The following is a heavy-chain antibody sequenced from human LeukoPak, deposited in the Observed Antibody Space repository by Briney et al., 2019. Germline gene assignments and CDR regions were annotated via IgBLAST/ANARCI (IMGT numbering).Heavy chain of an antibody. J-gene: IGHJ5*02. Sequence: PSETLSLTCAVYGGSFSGYYWSWIRQPPGKGLEWIGEINHSGSTNHNPSLKSRVTMSADTSKNQLSLKLSSVTAADTAVYYCARPYYYDSRIDPWGQGILVTVSS. CDR1: GGSFSGYY. V-gene: IGHV4-34*01. CDR2: INHSGST. D-gene: IGHD3-22*01. CDR3: ARPYYYDSRIDP.